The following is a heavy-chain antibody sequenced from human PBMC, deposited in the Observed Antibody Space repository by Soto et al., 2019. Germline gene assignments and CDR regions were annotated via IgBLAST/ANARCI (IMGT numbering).Heavy chain of an antibody. CDR3: ARHPERIAEIGWFDP. J-gene: IGHJ5*02. V-gene: IGHV3-48*01. D-gene: IGHD6-13*01. CDR1: GFTFSSYS. CDR2: ISSSSSTL. Sequence: EVQLVESGGGLVQPGGSLRLSCAASGFTFSSYSMNWVRQAPGKGLEWVSSISSSSSTLYYADSVKGRVTISRDNAKNSLYLQMNSLRAEDTAVYYCARHPERIAEIGWFDPWGQGTLVTVSS.